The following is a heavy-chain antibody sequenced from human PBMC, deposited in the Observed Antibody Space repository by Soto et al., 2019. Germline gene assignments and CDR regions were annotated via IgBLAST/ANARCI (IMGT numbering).Heavy chain of an antibody. CDR3: ARRFIEQWLEGPSFDY. D-gene: IGHD6-19*01. CDR1: GYTFTSYA. CDR2: INAGNGNT. Sequence: GASVKVSCKASGYTFTSYAMHWVRQAPGQRLEWMGWINAGNGNTKYSQKFQGRATITRDTSASTAYMELSSLRSEDTAVYYCARRFIEQWLEGPSFDYWGQGTLVTVSS. V-gene: IGHV1-3*01. J-gene: IGHJ4*02.